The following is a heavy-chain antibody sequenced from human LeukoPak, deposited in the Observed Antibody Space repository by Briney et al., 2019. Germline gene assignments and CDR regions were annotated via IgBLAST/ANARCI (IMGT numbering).Heavy chain of an antibody. CDR2: ISSSASTI. CDR1: GFTFSSYE. Sequence: GGSLRLSCAASGFTFSSYEMNWVRQAPGKGLEWVSHISSSASTIHYADSVKGRFTISRDNAKNSLYLQMNSLRAEDTAVYYCARTSPTDLITYYYYYMDVWGKGTTVTVSS. V-gene: IGHV3-48*03. J-gene: IGHJ6*03. CDR3: ARTSPTDLITYYYYYMDV. D-gene: IGHD2-2*01.